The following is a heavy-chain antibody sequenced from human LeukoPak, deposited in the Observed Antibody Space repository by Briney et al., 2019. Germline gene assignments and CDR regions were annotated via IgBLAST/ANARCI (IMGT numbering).Heavy chain of an antibody. CDR1: GFTFNSYE. J-gene: IGHJ4*02. Sequence: GGSLRLSCAASGFTFNSYEMNWVRQAPGKGLEWVSYISRSGSTIYYADSVKGRFTISRDNAKNSLYLQLTSLRVEDTAVYYCASGYDLPYWGQGTLVTVSS. CDR3: ASGYDLPY. CDR2: ISRSGSTI. D-gene: IGHD5-12*01. V-gene: IGHV3-48*03.